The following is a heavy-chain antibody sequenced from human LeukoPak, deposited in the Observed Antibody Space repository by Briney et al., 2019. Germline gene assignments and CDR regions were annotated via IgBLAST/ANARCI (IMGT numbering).Heavy chain of an antibody. CDR1: GGSFSGYY. D-gene: IGHD6-19*01. CDR3: ARGGQWLVLARAFDY. J-gene: IGHJ4*02. Sequence: PSETLSLTCAVYGGSFSGYYWSWIRQPPRKGLEWIGEINHSGSTNYNPSLKSRVTISVDTSKNQFSLKLSSVTAADTAVYYCARGGQWLVLARAFDYWGQGTLVTVSS. CDR2: INHSGST. V-gene: IGHV4-34*01.